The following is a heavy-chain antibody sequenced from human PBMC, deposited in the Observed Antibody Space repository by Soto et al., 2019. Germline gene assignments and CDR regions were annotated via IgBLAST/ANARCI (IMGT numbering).Heavy chain of an antibody. CDR1: GFTFSSYR. D-gene: IGHD3-16*02. V-gene: IGHV3-74*01. Sequence: EVQLVESGGGLVQPGGSLRLSCAASGFTFSSYRMHWVRQVPEKGLVWVSRINSDGSITNYADAVKGRFTISRDNVKNTLYLQMNSLRAEDTAVYYCVRDPRSVGGSYRPDYWGQGTLVTVSS. J-gene: IGHJ4*02. CDR2: INSDGSIT. CDR3: VRDPRSVGGSYRPDY.